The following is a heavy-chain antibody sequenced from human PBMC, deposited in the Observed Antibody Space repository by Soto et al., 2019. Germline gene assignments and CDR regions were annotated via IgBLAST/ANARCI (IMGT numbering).Heavy chain of an antibody. CDR3: ARDKYCSGGSCIKKWFDL. V-gene: IGHV4-59*01. CDR1: GGSISSSY. J-gene: IGHJ5*02. CDR2: IYDDGSA. Sequence: PSETLSLTCTVSGGSISSSYWSWIRQPPGKGLEWLAYIYDDGSANYNPSLKSRATISLDMSTNQFSLKLTSVTAADTAVYYCARDKYCSGGSCIKKWFDLCGEGTLVTVSS. D-gene: IGHD2-15*01.